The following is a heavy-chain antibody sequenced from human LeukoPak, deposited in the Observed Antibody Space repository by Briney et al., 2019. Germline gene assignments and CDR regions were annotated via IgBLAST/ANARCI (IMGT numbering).Heavy chain of an antibody. J-gene: IGHJ4*02. CDR3: ARALDFWSDYPPY. CDR2: ISSSSSYI. D-gene: IGHD3-3*01. CDR1: GFTFSSYS. Sequence: GGSLRLSCAASGFTFSSYSMNWVRQAPGKGLEWVSSISSSSSYIYYADSVKGRFTISRDNAKNSLYLQMNSLRAEDTAVYYCARALDFWSDYPPYWGQGTLVTVSS. V-gene: IGHV3-21*01.